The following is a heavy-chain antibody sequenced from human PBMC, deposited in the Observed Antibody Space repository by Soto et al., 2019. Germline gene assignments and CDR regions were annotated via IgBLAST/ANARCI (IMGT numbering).Heavy chain of an antibody. CDR3: AKACRIAY. Sequence: EVQLLESGGGLVEPGGSRRLSCAASGFTFSSYTMSWVRQAPGKGLEWVSTISGSGSSTYSADSVKGRFTISRDNSKNTLYLQMNSLRVEDTSLYYFAKACRIAYWGQGPLVTVSS. J-gene: IGHJ4*02. CDR1: GFTFSSYT. V-gene: IGHV3-23*01. CDR2: ISGSGSST.